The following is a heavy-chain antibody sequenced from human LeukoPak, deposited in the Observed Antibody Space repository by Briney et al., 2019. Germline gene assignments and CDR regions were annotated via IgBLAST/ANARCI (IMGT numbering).Heavy chain of an antibody. V-gene: IGHV3-48*01. CDR2: ISSSSSTI. D-gene: IGHD4-11*01. CDR1: GFTFSSYS. J-gene: IGHJ4*02. CDR3: AKEDDYDYSNYGGYYFGY. Sequence: GGSLRLSSAASGFTFSSYSMNWVRQAPGKGLEWVSYISSSSSTIYYADSVKGRFTISRDNSKNTLYLQMNSLRAEDTAVYYCAKEDDYDYSNYGGYYFGYWGQGTLVTVSS.